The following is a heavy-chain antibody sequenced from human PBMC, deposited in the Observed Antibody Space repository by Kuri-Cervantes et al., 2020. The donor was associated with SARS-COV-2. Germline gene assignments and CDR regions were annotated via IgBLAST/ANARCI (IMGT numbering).Heavy chain of an antibody. CDR1: GGSISSSSYY. Sequence: SETLSLTCTVSGGSISSSSYYWGWIRQPPGKGLEWIGSIYYSGSTYYNPSLKSRVTISVDTSKNQFSLKLSSVTAADTAVYYCARSRAMIVAQADAFDIWGQGTMVTVSS. CDR2: IYYSGST. D-gene: IGHD3-22*01. CDR3: ARSRAMIVAQADAFDI. V-gene: IGHV4-39*01. J-gene: IGHJ3*02.